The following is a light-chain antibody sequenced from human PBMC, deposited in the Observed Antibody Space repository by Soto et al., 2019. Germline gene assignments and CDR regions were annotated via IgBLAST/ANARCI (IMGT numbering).Light chain of an antibody. J-gene: IGLJ2*01. V-gene: IGLV1-44*01. Sequence: QSVLTQPPSVSGTPGQRVTISCSGSSSNIESHTVNWYQQLPGTAPKLLMYINSQRPSGVPDRFSGAKSGTSASLAISGLKWEEEVDYYCAAWEHAVTGEFGGGTNLT. CDR1: SSNIESHT. CDR3: AAWEHAVTGE. CDR2: INS.